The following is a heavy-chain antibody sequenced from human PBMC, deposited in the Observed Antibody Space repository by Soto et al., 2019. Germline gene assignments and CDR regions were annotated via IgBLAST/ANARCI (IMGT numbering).Heavy chain of an antibody. CDR2: ISATFGGT. D-gene: IGHD3-10*01. CDR1: GFTFSSYG. Sequence: PGGSLRLSCAASGFTFSSYGMTWVRQAPGKGLEWVSTISATFGGTYYANSVRGRFTISRDISKNTVFLRMTSLRAEDTAVYYCAKDYRGFTSVSIIHAFDIWGQGTMVTVSS. J-gene: IGHJ3*02. V-gene: IGHV3-23*01. CDR3: AKDYRGFTSVSIIHAFDI.